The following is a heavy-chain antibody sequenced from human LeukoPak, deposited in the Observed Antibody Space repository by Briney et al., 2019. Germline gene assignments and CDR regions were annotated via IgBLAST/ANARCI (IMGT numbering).Heavy chain of an antibody. CDR3: ARAEITMIVVGAFDI. J-gene: IGHJ3*02. D-gene: IGHD3-22*01. V-gene: IGHV4-59*01. CDR2: IYYSGST. CDR1: GGSISSYY. Sequence: PSETLSLTCTVSGGSISSYYWSWLRQPPGKGLEWIGYIYYSGSTNYNPSLKSRVTISVDTSKNQFSLKLSSVTAADTAVYYCARAEITMIVVGAFDIWGQGTMVTVSS.